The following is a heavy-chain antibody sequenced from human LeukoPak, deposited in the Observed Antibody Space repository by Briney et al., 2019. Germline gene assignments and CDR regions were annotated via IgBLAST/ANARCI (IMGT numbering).Heavy chain of an antibody. J-gene: IGHJ4*02. CDR3: ARGPPMEVTGASYYFDY. CDR2: ISSSSSYI. Sequence: GGSLRLSCAASGFTFSSYSMNWVRQAPGKGLEWASSISSSSSYIYYADSVKGRFTISRDNAKNSLYLQMNSLRAEDTAVYYCARGPPMEVTGASYYFDYWGQGTLVTVSS. D-gene: IGHD4-23*01. CDR1: GFTFSSYS. V-gene: IGHV3-21*01.